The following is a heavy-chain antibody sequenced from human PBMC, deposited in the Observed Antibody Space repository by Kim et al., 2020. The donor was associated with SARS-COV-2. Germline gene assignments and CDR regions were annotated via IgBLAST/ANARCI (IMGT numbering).Heavy chain of an antibody. V-gene: IGHV4-4*07. CDR3: ASWYSSSGFYFDY. Sequence: YNPSLKSRVTLSVDTSQNQFSLKLSSVTAADTAVYYCASWYSSSGFYFDYWGQGTLVTVSS. D-gene: IGHD6-13*01. J-gene: IGHJ4*02.